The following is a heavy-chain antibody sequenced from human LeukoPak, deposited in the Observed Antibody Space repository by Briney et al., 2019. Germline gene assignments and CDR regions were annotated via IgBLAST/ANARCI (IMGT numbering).Heavy chain of an antibody. V-gene: IGHV3-21*01. CDR2: ITATSLHI. Sequence: PGGSLRLSCAASGFTFSDYGMHWVRQAPGKGLEWVSAITATSLHIYYADSVKGRFTISRDNAKNSLYLQMNSLRVEDTALYYCATSARTYIGSSLDYWGQGTLVTVSS. D-gene: IGHD2-15*01. CDR1: GFTFSDYG. CDR3: ATSARTYIGSSLDY. J-gene: IGHJ4*02.